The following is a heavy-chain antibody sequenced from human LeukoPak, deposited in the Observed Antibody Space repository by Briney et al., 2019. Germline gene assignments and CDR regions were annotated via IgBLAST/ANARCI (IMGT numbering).Heavy chain of an antibody. CDR3: ARYSSSSVY. V-gene: IGHV3-30-3*01. J-gene: IGHJ4*02. Sequence: GGSLRLSCAASGFTFSSYAMHWVRQAPGKGLEWVAVISYDGSNKYYADSVKGRFTISRDNSKNTLYLQMNSLRAEDTAVYYRARYSSSSVYWGQGTLVTVSS. CDR2: ISYDGSNK. D-gene: IGHD6-6*01. CDR1: GFTFSSYA.